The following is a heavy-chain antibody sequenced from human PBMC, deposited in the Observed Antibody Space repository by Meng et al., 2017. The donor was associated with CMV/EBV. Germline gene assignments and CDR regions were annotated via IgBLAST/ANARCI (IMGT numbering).Heavy chain of an antibody. V-gene: IGHV4-59*01. D-gene: IGHD3-22*01. CDR2: IYYSGST. CDR3: ARASYYYDSSGPMTDAFDI. Sequence: SETLSLTCTVSGGSISSYYWSWIRQPPGKGLEWIGYIYYSGSTNYNPSLKSRVTISADTSKNQFSLKLSSVTAADTAVYYCARASYYYDSSGPMTDAFDIWGQGTMVTVSS. CDR1: GGSISSYY. J-gene: IGHJ3*02.